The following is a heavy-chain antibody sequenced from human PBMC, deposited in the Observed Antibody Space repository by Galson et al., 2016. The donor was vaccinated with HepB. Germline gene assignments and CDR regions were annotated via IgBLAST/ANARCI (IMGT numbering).Heavy chain of an antibody. V-gene: IGHV1-18*01. CDR1: GYTLRGFG. D-gene: IGHD5-24*01. Sequence: SVKVSCKASGYTLRGFGFSWVRQAPGQGLQWMGWISSDNGKRNYAQNLQGRVTMTTDTSTRTAYKELRSLSSDDTAVYYCGASRDGYIDYWGQGALVTISS. CDR3: GASRDGYIDY. CDR2: ISSDNGKR. J-gene: IGHJ4*01.